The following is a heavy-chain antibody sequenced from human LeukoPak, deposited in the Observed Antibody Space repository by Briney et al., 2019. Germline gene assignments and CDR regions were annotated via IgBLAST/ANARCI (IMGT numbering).Heavy chain of an antibody. D-gene: IGHD3-10*01. CDR3: AKFGEGHYYYYMDV. CDR2: INIDGSNT. Sequence: GGSLRLSCEASGFTFSSYWMHWVRQTPGKGLVWVSGINIDGSNTNYADSVKGRFTISRDNAKNTLCLQMNSLGAEDTAVYYCAKFGEGHYYYYMDVWGKGTTVTVSS. V-gene: IGHV3-74*01. J-gene: IGHJ6*03. CDR1: GFTFSSYW.